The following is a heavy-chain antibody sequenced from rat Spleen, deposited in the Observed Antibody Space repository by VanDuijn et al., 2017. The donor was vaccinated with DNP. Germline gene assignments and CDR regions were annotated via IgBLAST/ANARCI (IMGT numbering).Heavy chain of an antibody. CDR3: ARELDPYAMDA. Sequence: QVQLTESGPGLVQPSETLSLTCTVSGFSLTDYSVFCVRQSSGKGLEWMGRMRYNGDTAYNSTFKSRLTISRDTSKSQVFLTMNSLQSDDTAKYFCARELDPYAMDAWGQGTSVTVSS. J-gene: IGHJ4*01. V-gene: IGHV2-8*01. CDR2: MRYNGDT. CDR1: GFSLTDYS.